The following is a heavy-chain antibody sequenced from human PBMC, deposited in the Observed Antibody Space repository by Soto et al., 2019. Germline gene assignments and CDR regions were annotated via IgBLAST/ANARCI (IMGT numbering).Heavy chain of an antibody. CDR1: GGSFSGYY. J-gene: IGHJ4*02. V-gene: IGHV4-34*01. CDR2: INHSGST. D-gene: IGHD3-22*01. CDR3: ARGFRYYYDSSGYYYGGSRTYYFDY. Sequence: PSETLSLTCAVYGGSFSGYYWSWIRQPPGKGLEWIGEINHSGSTNYNPSLKSRVTISVDTSKNQFSLKLSSVTAAETAVYYCARGFRYYYDSSGYYYGGSRTYYFDYWGQGTLVTVSS.